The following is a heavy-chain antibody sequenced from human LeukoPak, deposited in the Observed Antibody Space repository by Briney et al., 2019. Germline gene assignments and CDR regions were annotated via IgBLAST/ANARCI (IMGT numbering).Heavy chain of an antibody. CDR2: IGATDNSK. J-gene: IGHJ4*02. CDR3: AKETIGNSDY. Sequence: GGSLRLSCVASGFNFGAYPMGWVRQAPGKGLEWVSTIGATDNSKYYRDSVKGRFTISRDNFKNTLFLQMNNLRDEDTAVYYCAKETIGNSDYWGQGSLVTVSS. CDR1: GFNFGAYP. D-gene: IGHD5-24*01. V-gene: IGHV3-23*02.